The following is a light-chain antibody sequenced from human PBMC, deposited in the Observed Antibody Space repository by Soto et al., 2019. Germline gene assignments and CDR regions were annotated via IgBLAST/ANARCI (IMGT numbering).Light chain of an antibody. V-gene: IGKV3-20*01. CDR2: GAS. CDR3: QQYGGSPMYT. Sequence: EIVLTQSPGTLSLSPGERATLSCRASESLSSTFFAWYQQKPGQAPRLLIYGASRRATGIPDRFSGSGSGTDFTLTISRLEPDDFAVYFCQQYGGSPMYTFGQGTKLEIK. J-gene: IGKJ2*01. CDR1: ESLSSTF.